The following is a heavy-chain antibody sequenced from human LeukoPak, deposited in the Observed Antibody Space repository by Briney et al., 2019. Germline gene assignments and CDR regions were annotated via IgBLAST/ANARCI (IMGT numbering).Heavy chain of an antibody. CDR2: IKQDGSEK. Sequence: EGSLRLSCAASGFTFSSYWMSWVRQAPGKGLEWVANIKQDGSEKYYVDSVKGRFTISRDNAKNSLYLQMNSLRAEDTAVYYCARTSTYSSGWYSGYYYYGMDVWGQGTTVTVSS. V-gene: IGHV3-7*01. CDR3: ARTSTYSSGWYSGYYYYGMDV. CDR1: GFTFSSYW. J-gene: IGHJ6*02. D-gene: IGHD6-19*01.